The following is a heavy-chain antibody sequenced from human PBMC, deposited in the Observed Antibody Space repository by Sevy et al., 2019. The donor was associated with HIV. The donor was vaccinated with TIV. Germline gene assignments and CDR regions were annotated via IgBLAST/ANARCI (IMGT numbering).Heavy chain of an antibody. CDR3: ARLTTKPTSDLYGMDV. D-gene: IGHD4-17*01. V-gene: IGHV1-2*02. CDR2: INSDSGVT. Sequence: ASVKVSCKASGYIFTDYYIHWVRQAPGQGLEWMAWINSDSGVTNYAQRFQGEVTVTRDTSLNTAYMELSRLKSNDTAIYYCARLTTKPTSDLYGMDVWGPGTTVTVSS. J-gene: IGHJ6*02. CDR1: GYIFTDYY.